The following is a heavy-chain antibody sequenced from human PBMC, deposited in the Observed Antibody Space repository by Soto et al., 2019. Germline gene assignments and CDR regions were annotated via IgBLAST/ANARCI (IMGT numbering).Heavy chain of an antibody. CDR1: GFTFNTHW. J-gene: IGHJ4*02. Sequence: PVGSLRLSCTSSGFTFNTHWMHWVRQAPGKGLVWVSRIYFDGITTNYADSVKGRLTVSRDNAKNTVYLHVNTLRDEDTAVYYCARGGEMGVDYWGQGTLVTVSS. V-gene: IGHV3-74*01. CDR2: IYFDGITT. CDR3: ARGGEMGVDY. D-gene: IGHD1-26*01.